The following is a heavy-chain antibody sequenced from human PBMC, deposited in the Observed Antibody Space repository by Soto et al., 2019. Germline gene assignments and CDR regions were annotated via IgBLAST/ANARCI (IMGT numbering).Heavy chain of an antibody. CDR2: ISDSGDNT. V-gene: IGHV3-23*01. Sequence: GGSLRLSCAASGFTFGSYAMSWVRQAPGKGLEWVSSISDSGDNTDSADSVRGRFIVSRDNSKATVYLQMNSLRADDTAVYYCVKGSLSAVASLDYWGQGTLVTVSS. D-gene: IGHD5-12*01. J-gene: IGHJ4*02. CDR1: GFTFGSYA. CDR3: VKGSLSAVASLDY.